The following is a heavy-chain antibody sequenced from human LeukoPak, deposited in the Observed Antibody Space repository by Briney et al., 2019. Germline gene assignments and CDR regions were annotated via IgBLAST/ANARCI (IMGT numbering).Heavy chain of an antibody. V-gene: IGHV3-7*01. CDR1: GFTFSTYW. CDR3: ARDAESGGSYFDY. D-gene: IGHD2-15*01. CDR2: MKQDGNEK. Sequence: GSLRLSCAPSGFTFSTYWMAWVRQAPRKGLEWVASMKQDGNEKYYVDSVKGRFPISRDNAKNSLNLQMNSLRAEDTAVYYCARDAESGGSYFDYWGQGTLVTVP. J-gene: IGHJ4*02.